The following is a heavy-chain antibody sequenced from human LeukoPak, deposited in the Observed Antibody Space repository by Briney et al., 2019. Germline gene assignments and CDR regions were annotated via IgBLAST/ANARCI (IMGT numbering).Heavy chain of an antibody. CDR2: IRGSGGST. Sequence: PGGSLRLFCAASGFTVRSFGISWVRQAPGKGLEGVSAIRGSGGSTYYADSVKGRFTISRDNSKNTLYLQMNSLTAEDTAVYYCAKDGYEYDCFDPGGQGTRVTVTS. J-gene: IGHJ5*02. V-gene: IGHV3-23*01. D-gene: IGHD2-2*01. CDR1: GFTVRSFG. CDR3: AKDGYEYDCFDP.